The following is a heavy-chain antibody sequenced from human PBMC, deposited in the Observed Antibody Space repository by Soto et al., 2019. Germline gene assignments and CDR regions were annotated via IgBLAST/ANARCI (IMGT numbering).Heavy chain of an antibody. CDR2: INPNSGGT. CDR1: GYTFTGYY. Sequence: ASLKVSCKASGYTFTGYYMHWVRQAPGQGLEWMGWINPNSGGTNYAQKFQGRVTMTRDTSISTAYMELSRLRSDDTAVYYCARAGSGYYGSGSYRIPTNNWFDPWGQGXLVTVSS. CDR3: ARAGSGYYGSGSYRIPTNNWFDP. J-gene: IGHJ5*02. V-gene: IGHV1-2*02. D-gene: IGHD3-10*01.